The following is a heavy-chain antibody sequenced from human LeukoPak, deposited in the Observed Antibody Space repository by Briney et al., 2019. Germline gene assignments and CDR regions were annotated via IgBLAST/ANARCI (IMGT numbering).Heavy chain of an antibody. Sequence: GGSLRLSCAASGFTFSSYAMHWVRQAPGKGLEWVAVISYDGSNKYYADSVKGRFTIPRDNSKNTLYLQMNSLRAEDTAVYYCANLVSYDSSGYHDYWGQGTLVTVSS. CDR2: ISYDGSNK. V-gene: IGHV3-30-3*01. D-gene: IGHD3-22*01. CDR1: GFTFSSYA. J-gene: IGHJ4*02. CDR3: ANLVSYDSSGYHDY.